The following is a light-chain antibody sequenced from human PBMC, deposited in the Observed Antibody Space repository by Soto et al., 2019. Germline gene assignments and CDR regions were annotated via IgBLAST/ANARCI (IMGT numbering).Light chain of an antibody. J-gene: IGKJ1*01. CDR3: QQYCSSPWT. V-gene: IGKV4-1*01. Sequence: DIVMTQSPDSLAVSLGERATINCRSSQSVLYSSSNNNYLAWYQQKPGQPPKLLIYWASTRESGVPDRFSGSGSGTDFTLTISSLQAEDVAVYYCQQYCSSPWTFGQGTKVEIK. CDR2: WAS. CDR1: QSVLYSSSNNNY.